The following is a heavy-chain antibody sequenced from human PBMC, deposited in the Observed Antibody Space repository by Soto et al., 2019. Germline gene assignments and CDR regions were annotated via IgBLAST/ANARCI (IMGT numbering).Heavy chain of an antibody. J-gene: IGHJ4*02. Sequence: QVQLVESGGVWVKPGGSLRRSCAASGFTFSDYYMSWIRQAPGKGLEWVSYISSSSSYTNYADSVKGRFTISRDNAKNSLYLQMNSLRAEDTAVYYCARADDTAMVIYWGQGTLVTVSS. CDR2: ISSSSSYT. V-gene: IGHV3-11*06. CDR1: GFTFSDYY. D-gene: IGHD5-18*01. CDR3: ARADDTAMVIY.